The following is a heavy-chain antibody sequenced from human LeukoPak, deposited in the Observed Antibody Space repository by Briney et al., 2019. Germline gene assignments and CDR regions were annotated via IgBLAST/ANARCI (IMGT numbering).Heavy chain of an antibody. J-gene: IGHJ4*02. Sequence: GGSLRLSCAASGFTFSSYSMNWVRQAPGKGLEWVSYISSSSSTIYYADSVKGRFTISRDNAKNSLYLQMNSLRAEDTATYYCATYRQVLLPFESWGQGTLVTVSS. CDR3: ATYRQVLLPFES. CDR2: ISSSSSTI. D-gene: IGHD5-18*01. CDR1: GFTFSSYS. V-gene: IGHV3-48*01.